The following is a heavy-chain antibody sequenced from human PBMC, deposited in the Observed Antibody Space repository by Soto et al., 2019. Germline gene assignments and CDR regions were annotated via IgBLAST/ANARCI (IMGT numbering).Heavy chain of an antibody. CDR3: ARDSTIGAFDY. V-gene: IGHV4-59*01. CDR2: IYYSGST. Sequence: QVQLQESGPGLVKPSETLSLTCTVSGGSISSYYWSWIRQPPGKGLEWIGYIYYSGSTNYNPSLKSRVTISVDTSKNQFSLKLSSVTAADTAVYYCARDSTIGAFDYWGQGTLVTVSS. CDR1: GGSISSYY. D-gene: IGHD1-26*01. J-gene: IGHJ4*02.